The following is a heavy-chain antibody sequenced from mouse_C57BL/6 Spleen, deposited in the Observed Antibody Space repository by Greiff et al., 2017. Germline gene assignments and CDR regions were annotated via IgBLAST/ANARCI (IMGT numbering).Heavy chain of an antibody. CDR2: IYPGDGDT. V-gene: IGHV1-82*01. CDR1: GYAFSSSW. D-gene: IGHD1-2*01. Sequence: QVQLQQSGPELVKPGASVKISCKASGYAFSSSWMNWVKQRPGKGLEWIGRIYPGDGDTNYNGKFKGKATLTADKSSSTAYMQLSSLTSEDSAVYFCASLTAWYFDVGGTGTTVTVSS. CDR3: ASLTAWYFDV. J-gene: IGHJ1*03.